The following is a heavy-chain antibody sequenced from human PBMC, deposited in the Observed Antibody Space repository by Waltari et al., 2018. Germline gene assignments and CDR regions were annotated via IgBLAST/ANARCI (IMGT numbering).Heavy chain of an antibody. D-gene: IGHD3-16*01. CDR3: GKQGGY. V-gene: IGHV3-74*01. CDR2: VNTDGTLT. CDR1: GFAFGTQW. Sequence: EVQLVESGGGLVQPGGSLRLSCAASGFAFGTQWMNWFRPDPGMRLGSLSRVNTDGTLTLYTTSVKVRFTVSRDNARNTLYLQMDGLRPEDKGVYHCGKQGGYWGQGILVTVSS. J-gene: IGHJ4*02.